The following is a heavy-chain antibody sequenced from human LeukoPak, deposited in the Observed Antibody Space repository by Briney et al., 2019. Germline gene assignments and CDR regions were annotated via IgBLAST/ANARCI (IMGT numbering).Heavy chain of an antibody. Sequence: GRSLRLPCAASGFTFDDYAMHWVRQAPGKGLEWVSGISWNSGSIGYADSVKGRFTISRDNAKNSLYLQMNSLRAEDMALYYCARGGGWSGSNWFDPWGQGTLVTVSS. V-gene: IGHV3-9*03. CDR2: ISWNSGSI. D-gene: IGHD3-3*01. CDR3: ARGGGWSGSNWFDP. J-gene: IGHJ5*02. CDR1: GFTFDDYA.